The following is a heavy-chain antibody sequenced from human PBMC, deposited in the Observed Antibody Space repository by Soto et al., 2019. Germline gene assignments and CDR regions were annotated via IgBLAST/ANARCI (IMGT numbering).Heavy chain of an antibody. CDR2: IKSKYDGGTT. V-gene: IGHV3-15*07. CDR1: SVSNAW. D-gene: IGHD2-15*01. CDR3: STGGYYVDY. Sequence: SVSNAWMNWVRQAPGKGLEWVGRIKSKYDGGTTDYAAPVKGRFTISREDSKSTVYLQMNSLEIEDTAVYYCSTGGYYVDYWGQGTVVTVSA. J-gene: IGHJ4*02.